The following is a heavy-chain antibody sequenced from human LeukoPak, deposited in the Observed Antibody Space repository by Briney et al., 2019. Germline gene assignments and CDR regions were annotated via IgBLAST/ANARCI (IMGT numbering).Heavy chain of an antibody. D-gene: IGHD2-15*01. V-gene: IGHV4-61*02. Sequence: SQTLSLTCTVSGGSISSGSYYWSWIRQPAGKGLEWIGRIYTSGSTNYNPSLKSRVTISVDTSKNQFSLKLSSVTAADTAVYYCARELYCSGGSCHWRDAFDIWGQGTKVTVSS. CDR3: ARELYCSGGSCHWRDAFDI. CDR1: GGSISSGSYY. J-gene: IGHJ3*02. CDR2: IYTSGST.